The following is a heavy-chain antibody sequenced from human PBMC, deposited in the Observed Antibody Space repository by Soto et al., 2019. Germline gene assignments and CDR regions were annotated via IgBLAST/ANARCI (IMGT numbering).Heavy chain of an antibody. D-gene: IGHD2-8*01. Sequence: XGCLRLSCASSGFTFNSYVMNWFRQAPGKGLERVSSISSSSSYIYYADSVKGRFTISRDNAKNSLYRQMNSLRAEDTAVYYWARGSVNSKYCTNGVCYKYYFDYWGQGTLVTVSS. V-gene: IGHV3-21*01. CDR1: GFTFNSYV. CDR2: ISSSSSYI. J-gene: IGHJ4*02. CDR3: ARGSVNSKYCTNGVCYKYYFDY.